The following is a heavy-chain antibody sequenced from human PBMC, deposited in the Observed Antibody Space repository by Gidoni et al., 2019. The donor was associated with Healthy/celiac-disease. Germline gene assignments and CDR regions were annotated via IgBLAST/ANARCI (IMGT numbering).Heavy chain of an antibody. CDR2: ISYDGSNK. J-gene: IGHJ4*02. Sequence: QVQLVASGGGVVQPGRSLSLSCAASGFTFSSYGMHWVRQAPGKGLEWVAVISYDGSNKYYADSVKGRFTISRDNSKNTLYLQMNSLRAEDTAVYYCAKDGGYCSGGSCSFSFDYWGQGTLVTVSS. CDR3: AKDGGYCSGGSCSFSFDY. D-gene: IGHD2-15*01. CDR1: GFTFSSYG. V-gene: IGHV3-30*18.